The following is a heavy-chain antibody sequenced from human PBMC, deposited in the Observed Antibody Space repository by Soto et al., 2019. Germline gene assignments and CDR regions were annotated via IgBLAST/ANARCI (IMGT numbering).Heavy chain of an antibody. CDR1: GGTIRSPDW. CDR3: ARGRGRYSSGWSWFDP. Sequence: LSLTCGVSGGTIRSPDWWTWVRQPPGKGLEWIGEIFQSGSTNYTPSLESRVTISVGKSKNQFSLTLTSVTAADTAVYFCARGRGRYSSGWSWFDPWGQGILVTVSS. J-gene: IGHJ5*02. D-gene: IGHD6-19*01. V-gene: IGHV4-4*01. CDR2: IFQSGST.